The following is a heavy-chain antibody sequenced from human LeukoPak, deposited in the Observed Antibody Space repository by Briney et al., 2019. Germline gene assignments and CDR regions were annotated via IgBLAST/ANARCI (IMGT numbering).Heavy chain of an antibody. J-gene: IGHJ4*02. Sequence: PGGSLRLSCAASGFTFNSAWMNWVRQAPGKGLEWVGRIKSKNDGETIDYAAPVKGRFTISRDDSKNTLYLQMNSLKTEETAVYYCTTKKVGSPAFDYWGQGTLVTVSS. V-gene: IGHV3-15*07. CDR2: IKSKNDGETI. CDR1: GFTFNSAW. CDR3: TTKKVGSPAFDY. D-gene: IGHD1-26*01.